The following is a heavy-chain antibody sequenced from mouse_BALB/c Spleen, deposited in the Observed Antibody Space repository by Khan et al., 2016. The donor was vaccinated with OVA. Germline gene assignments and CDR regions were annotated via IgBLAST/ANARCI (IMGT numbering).Heavy chain of an antibody. V-gene: IGHV1S137*01. CDR2: ISTYSGNT. CDR3: TRPAYGGYYDY. CDR1: GYTFTDYA. D-gene: IGHD2-3*01. J-gene: IGHJ2*01. Sequence: QVQLQQSGPELVRPGVSVKISCKGSGYTFTDYALHWVKQSHAESLEWIGLISTYSGNTNYKQKFRGKATVTVDKSSSTAYMELARLTSEDSAIYYCTRPAYGGYYDYWGQGTTLTVSS.